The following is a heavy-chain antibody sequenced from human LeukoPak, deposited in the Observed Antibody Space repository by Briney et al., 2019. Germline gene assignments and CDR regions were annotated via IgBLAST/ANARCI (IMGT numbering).Heavy chain of an antibody. V-gene: IGHV3-15*01. CDR1: GFTFSNAW. J-gene: IGHJ6*03. Sequence: PGGSLRLSCAASGFTFSNAWMSWVRQAPGKGLEWVGRIKSKTDGGTTDDASPVKGRFTISRDDSKTTLYLQMNSLKTEDTAVYYCTTDIVVVPAADYYYYMDVWGKGTTVTVSS. CDR2: IKSKTDGGTT. D-gene: IGHD2-2*01. CDR3: TTDIVVVPAADYYYYMDV.